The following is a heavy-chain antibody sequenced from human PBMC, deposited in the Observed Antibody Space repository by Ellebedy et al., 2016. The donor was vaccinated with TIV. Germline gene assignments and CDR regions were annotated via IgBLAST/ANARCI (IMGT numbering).Heavy chain of an antibody. CDR1: GFSLSTTGVG. Sequence: SGPTLVKPKQTLTLTCTFSGFSLSTTGVGVGWIRQPPGKALEWLALIYWDDDKRYKPSLESRLTITKDTSKNQVVLKMTNMDPVDTATYYCVDSGAVISAGIFDVWGQGILVTVAS. D-gene: IGHD2-15*01. J-gene: IGHJ4*01. V-gene: IGHV2-5*02. CDR3: VDSGAVISAGIFDV. CDR2: IYWDDDK.